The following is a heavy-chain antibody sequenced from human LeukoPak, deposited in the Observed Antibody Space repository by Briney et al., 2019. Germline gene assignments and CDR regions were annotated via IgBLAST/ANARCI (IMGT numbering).Heavy chain of an antibody. V-gene: IGHV5-51*01. CDR1: GYSFTSYW. Sequence: PGESLKISCKGSGYSFTSYWIGWVRQLPGKGLEWMGIIYPGDSDTRYSPSFQGQVTISADKSISTAYLQWSGLKASDTAMYYCAGLGNPGGDYYYDSSGPIDYWGQGTLVTVSS. D-gene: IGHD3-22*01. CDR3: AGLGNPGGDYYYDSSGPIDY. CDR2: IYPGDSDT. J-gene: IGHJ4*02.